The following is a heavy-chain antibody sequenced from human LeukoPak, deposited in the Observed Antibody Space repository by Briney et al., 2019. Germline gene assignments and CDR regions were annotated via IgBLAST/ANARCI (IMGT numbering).Heavy chain of an antibody. Sequence: GGSLRLSCAASGFTFSSCAMHWVRQAPGKGLEWVAVISYDGSNQYYADSVKGRFTISRDNSKNTLYLQMNSLRAEDTAVYYSARESGGAAIRDAFDIWGQGTMVTVSS. CDR2: ISYDGSNQ. CDR1: GFTFSSCA. V-gene: IGHV3-30-3*01. J-gene: IGHJ3*02. D-gene: IGHD2-2*02. CDR3: ARESGGAAIRDAFDI.